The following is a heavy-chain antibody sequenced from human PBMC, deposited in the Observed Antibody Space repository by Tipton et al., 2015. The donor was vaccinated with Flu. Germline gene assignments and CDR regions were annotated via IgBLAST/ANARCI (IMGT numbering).Heavy chain of an antibody. CDR3: AGGGYNLVY. D-gene: IGHD5-24*01. CDR1: GGSISSGSYY. Sequence: TLSLTCTVSGGSISSGSYYWSWIRQPAGKGLEWIGRIYTSGSTNYNPSLKSRVTISVDTSKNQFSLKLSSVTAADTAVYYCAGGGYNLVYWGQGTLVTVSS. CDR2: IYTSGST. J-gene: IGHJ4*02. V-gene: IGHV4-61*02.